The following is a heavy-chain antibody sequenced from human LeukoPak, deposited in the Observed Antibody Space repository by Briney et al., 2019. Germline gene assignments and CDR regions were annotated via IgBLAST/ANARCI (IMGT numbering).Heavy chain of an antibody. CDR3: ARSSVGARRRIDY. CDR2: MNPNSGNT. Sequence: ASVKVSCKASGYTFTSYDINWVRQATGQGLEWMGWMNPNSGNTGYAQKFQGRVTMTRSASINTAYMELSSLTSDDTAVSYCARSSVGARRRIDYWGQGTLVTVSS. CDR1: GYTFTSYD. J-gene: IGHJ4*02. V-gene: IGHV1-8*01. D-gene: IGHD1-26*01.